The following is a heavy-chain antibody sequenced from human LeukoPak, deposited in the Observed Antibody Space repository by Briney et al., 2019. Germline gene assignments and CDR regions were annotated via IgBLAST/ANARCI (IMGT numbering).Heavy chain of an antibody. CDR1: GYSFTSYW. Sequence: RPGESLKISCKGSGYSFTSYWIGWVRQMPGKGLEWMGIIYPGDSDTRYSPSFQGQVTISADKSISTAYLQWSSLKASDTAMYYCATYYYDSSGYYYLDYWGQGTLVTVSS. V-gene: IGHV5-51*01. CDR2: IYPGDSDT. CDR3: ATYYYDSSGYYYLDY. J-gene: IGHJ4*02. D-gene: IGHD3-22*01.